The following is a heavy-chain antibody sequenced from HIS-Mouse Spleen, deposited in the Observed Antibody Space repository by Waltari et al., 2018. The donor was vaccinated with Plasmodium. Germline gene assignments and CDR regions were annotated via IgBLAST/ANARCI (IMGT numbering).Heavy chain of an antibody. J-gene: IGHJ2*01. V-gene: IGHV3-33*06. CDR2: IWYAGSNK. CDR3: AKDRLTGYWYFDL. CDR1: GFTFRSYD. Sequence: QVQLVESGGGVVQPGRSLRLSCAASGFTFRSYDMHWVRQAPGKGMEWVAVIWYAGSNKYYADSLKGRFTISRDNSKNTLYLQMNSLRAEDTAVYYCAKDRLTGYWYFDLWGRGTLVTVSS. D-gene: IGHD7-27*01.